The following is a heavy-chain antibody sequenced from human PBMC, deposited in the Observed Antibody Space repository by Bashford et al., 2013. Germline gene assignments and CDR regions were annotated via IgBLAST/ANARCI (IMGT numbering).Heavy chain of an antibody. D-gene: IGHD3-22*01. Sequence: SETLSLTCAVYGGSFSGYYWSWIRQPPGKGLEWIGEINHSGSTNYNPSLKSRVTISVDTSKNQFSLKLSSVTAADTAVYYCARGQPSAMIVVVMGAFDIVGPRDKWSP. CDR2: INHSGST. V-gene: IGHV4-34*01. CDR3: ARGQPSAMIVVVMGAFDI. CDR1: GGSFSGYY. J-gene: IGHJ3*02.